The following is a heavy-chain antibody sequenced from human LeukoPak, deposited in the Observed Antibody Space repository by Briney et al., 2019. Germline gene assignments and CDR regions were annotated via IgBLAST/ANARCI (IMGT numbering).Heavy chain of an antibody. J-gene: IGHJ4*02. V-gene: IGHV3-33*06. CDR2: IWNDGSNR. Sequence: GMSLRLSCVASGFTFSHYGMHWVRQAPGKGLEWVAVIWNDGSNRYCADSVKGRFTISRDNSKNTVYLQMNSLRAADTSVYYCAKDAQRGFDYSNSLEYWGQGTLVTVSS. CDR1: GFTFSHYG. D-gene: IGHD4-11*01. CDR3: AKDAQRGFDYSNSLEY.